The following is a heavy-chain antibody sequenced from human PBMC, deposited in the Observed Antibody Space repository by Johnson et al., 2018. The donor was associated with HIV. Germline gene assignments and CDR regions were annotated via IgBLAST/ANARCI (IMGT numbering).Heavy chain of an antibody. V-gene: IGHV3-30*02. CDR2: IRYDGSYK. CDR1: GFTFNHYD. Sequence: QVPLVESGGGVVQPGRSLRLSCAASGFTFNHYDMHWVRQAPGKGLEWVAFIRYDGSYKYYADSVKGRFTISRDNSKNTLYLQMNSLRAEDTAVYYCARDIIAVAGYDAFDIWGQGTMVTVSS. J-gene: IGHJ3*02. CDR3: ARDIIAVAGYDAFDI. D-gene: IGHD6-19*01.